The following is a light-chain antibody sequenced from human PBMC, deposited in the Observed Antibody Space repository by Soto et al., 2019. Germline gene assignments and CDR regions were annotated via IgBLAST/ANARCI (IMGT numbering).Light chain of an antibody. V-gene: IGLV1-44*01. CDR2: GDN. J-gene: IGLJ7*01. Sequence: QSVLTQPPSASGTPGQRVTISCSGSSSNIGSNIVNWYQQLPGTAPKLLIYGDNQRPSGVPDRFSGSKSGTSASLAIRGLQSEDEADYYCAAWDDSLKGAVFGGGTQLTVL. CDR3: AAWDDSLKGAV. CDR1: SSNIGSNI.